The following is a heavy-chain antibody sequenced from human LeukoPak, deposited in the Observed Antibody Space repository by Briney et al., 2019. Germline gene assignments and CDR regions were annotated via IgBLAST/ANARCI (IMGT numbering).Heavy chain of an antibody. CDR1: GGSISSSSYY. V-gene: IGHV4-39*07. J-gene: IGHJ6*02. Sequence: SETLSLTCTVSGGSISSSSYYWGWIRQPPGKGLEWIVSIYYSGSTNYNPSLKSRVTISVDTSKNQFSLKLSSVTAADTAVYYCTLKPYDYGGNSYYYYYGMDVWGQGTTVTVSS. CDR2: IYYSGST. D-gene: IGHD4-23*01. CDR3: TLKPYDYGGNSYYYYYGMDV.